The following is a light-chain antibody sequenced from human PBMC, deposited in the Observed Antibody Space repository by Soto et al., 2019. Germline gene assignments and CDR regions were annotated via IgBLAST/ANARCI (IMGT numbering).Light chain of an antibody. J-gene: IGLJ2*01. CDR3: CSDAGSTRTLL. CDR2: EGT. V-gene: IGLV2-23*01. CDR1: SSDVGSYNL. Sequence: QSALTQPASVSGSPGQSITISCTGTSSDVGSYNLVSSYQQHPVKAPKLIIYEGTQLPSGVSNRFSGSKAGNTASLTISGLQAEDEADYYCCSDAGSTRTLLFGGGTKLTV.